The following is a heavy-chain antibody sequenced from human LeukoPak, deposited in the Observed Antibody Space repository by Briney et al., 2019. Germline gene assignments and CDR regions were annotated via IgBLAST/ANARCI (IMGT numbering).Heavy chain of an antibody. CDR2: IYYTGGT. D-gene: IGHD6-19*01. J-gene: IGHJ4*02. CDR1: GGSIGSGY. V-gene: IGHV4-59*08. Sequence: PSETLSLTRTVSGGSIGSGYWTWIRQPPGKGLEYIGYIYYTGGTNYNPSLKSRVTISVDTSKNQFSLKLSSVTAADTAVYFCAKYGNSGWVIDNWGQGTLVTVSS. CDR3: AKYGNSGWVIDN.